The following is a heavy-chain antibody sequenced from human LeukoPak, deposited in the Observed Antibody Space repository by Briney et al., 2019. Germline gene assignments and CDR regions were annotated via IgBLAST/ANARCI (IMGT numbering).Heavy chain of an antibody. CDR3: ASIAAPKNYYYYMDV. CDR2: IYTSGST. D-gene: IGHD6-6*01. Sequence: SETLSLTCTVSGGSISSYYWSWIRQPPGKGLEWIGRIYTSGSTNYNPSLKSRVTISVDTSKNQFSLKLSSVTAADAAVYYCASIAAPKNYYYYMDVWGKGTTVTVSS. J-gene: IGHJ6*03. CDR1: GGSISSYY. V-gene: IGHV4-4*08.